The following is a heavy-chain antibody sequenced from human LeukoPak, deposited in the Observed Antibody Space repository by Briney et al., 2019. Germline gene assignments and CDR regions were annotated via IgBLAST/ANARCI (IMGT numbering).Heavy chain of an antibody. CDR1: GYTFTSYA. J-gene: IGHJ4*02. CDR3: ARVQSMIVVSGLGY. V-gene: IGHV1-3*01. D-gene: IGHD3-22*01. Sequence: ASVKVSCMASGYTFTSYAMHWVRQAPGQRLEWMGWINAGKGNTKYSQKFQGRVTITRDTSASTAYMELSSLRSEDTAVYYCARVQSMIVVSGLGYWGQGTLVTVSS. CDR2: INAGKGNT.